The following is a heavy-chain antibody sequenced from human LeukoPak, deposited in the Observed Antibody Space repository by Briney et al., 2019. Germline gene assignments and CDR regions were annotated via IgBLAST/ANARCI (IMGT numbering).Heavy chain of an antibody. D-gene: IGHD6-19*01. Sequence: SGPTLVKPTQTLTLTCTFSGFSLSTRGVGVGWIRQPPGKALEWLALIDWNDDNRYSPSLKSRLTITKDTSKIQVVLTMTNMDPVDTARYYCAHGSGWLYDYWGQGTLVTVSS. CDR1: GFSLSTRGVG. V-gene: IGHV2-5*01. CDR2: IDWNDDN. CDR3: AHGSGWLYDY. J-gene: IGHJ4*02.